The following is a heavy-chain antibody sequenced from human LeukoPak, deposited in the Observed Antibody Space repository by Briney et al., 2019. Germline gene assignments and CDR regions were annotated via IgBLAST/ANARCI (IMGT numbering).Heavy chain of an antibody. J-gene: IGHJ4*02. CDR1: GYTFTGYY. CDR3: ARGELAYCGGDCYSGYFDY. Sequence: ASVKVSCKASGYTFTGYYMQWVRQAPGQGLEWMGWINPNSGGTNYAQKFQGRVTMTRDTSISTAYMELSRLRSDDTAVCYCARGELAYCGGDCYSGYFDYWGQGTLVTVSS. CDR2: INPNSGGT. V-gene: IGHV1-2*02. D-gene: IGHD2-21*02.